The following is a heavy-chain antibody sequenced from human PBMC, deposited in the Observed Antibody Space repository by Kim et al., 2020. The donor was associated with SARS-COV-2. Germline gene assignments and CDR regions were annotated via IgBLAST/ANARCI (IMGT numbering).Heavy chain of an antibody. J-gene: IGHJ5*02. CDR2: IDASDSYT. Sequence: GESLKISCKASGYSFTNFWITWVRQMPGKDLEWVGRIDASDSYTNYGPSFRGHVTISVDKSVNTAYLQWNSLKASDTAIYYCARLGLGYWFDPWGQGTLV. CDR3: ARLGLGYWFDP. V-gene: IGHV5-10-1*01. D-gene: IGHD2-15*01. CDR1: GYSFTNFW.